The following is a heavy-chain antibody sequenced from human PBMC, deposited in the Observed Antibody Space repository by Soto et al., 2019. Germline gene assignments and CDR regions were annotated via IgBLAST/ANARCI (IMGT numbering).Heavy chain of an antibody. D-gene: IGHD6-19*01. J-gene: IGHJ4*02. Sequence: SETLSLTCTVSGGSISSYYWSWIRQPPGKGLEWIGYIYYSGSTNYNPSLKSRVTISVDTSKNQFSLKLGSVTAAETAGYYCARVGYSSGWYSFDYWGQGTLVTVSS. V-gene: IGHV4-59*01. CDR2: IYYSGST. CDR1: GGSISSYY. CDR3: ARVGYSSGWYSFDY.